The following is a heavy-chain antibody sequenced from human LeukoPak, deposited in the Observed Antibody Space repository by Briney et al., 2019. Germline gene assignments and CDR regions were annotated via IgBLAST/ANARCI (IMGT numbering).Heavy chain of an antibody. CDR1: GFTFNKYS. J-gene: IGHJ4*02. Sequence: GGSLRLSCAATGFTFNKYSMTWVRQAPGKGLEWVSSISTSSSYIYYADSVKGRFTISRDNAKNSLYLQMNSLRAEDTAVYYCARELSSGWYIDYWGQGTLVTVSS. CDR2: ISTSSSYI. D-gene: IGHD6-19*01. CDR3: ARELSSGWYIDY. V-gene: IGHV3-21*01.